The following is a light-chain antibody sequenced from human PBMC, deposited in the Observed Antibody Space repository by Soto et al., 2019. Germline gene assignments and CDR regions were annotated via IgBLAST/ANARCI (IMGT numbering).Light chain of an antibody. Sequence: QSALTQPPSASGSPGQSVTISCTGTSSDVGGYNFVSWYQHHPGKAPKLMIFDVSERPSGVPDRFSGSKSGNTASLTVSGLQAEDEADYYCSSYAGSNSYVFXTGTKVTVL. J-gene: IGLJ1*01. V-gene: IGLV2-8*01. CDR3: SSYAGSNSYV. CDR1: SSDVGGYNF. CDR2: DVS.